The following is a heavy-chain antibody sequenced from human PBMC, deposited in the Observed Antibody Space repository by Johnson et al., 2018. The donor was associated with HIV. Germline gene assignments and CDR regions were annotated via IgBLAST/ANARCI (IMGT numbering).Heavy chain of an antibody. CDR2: ISWNSGSI. CDR1: GFSFDDYA. CDR3: ASRYDSSGYYPDAFDI. D-gene: IGHD3-22*01. V-gene: IGHV3-9*01. J-gene: IGHJ3*02. Sequence: VQLVESGGGLVQPGRSLRLSCAASGFSFDDYAMHWVRQVAGKVLEWVSGISWNSGSIGYADSLKGRFTISRDNAKKSLYLQMNSLRAEDTALYYCASRYDSSGYYPDAFDIWGQGTMVTVSS.